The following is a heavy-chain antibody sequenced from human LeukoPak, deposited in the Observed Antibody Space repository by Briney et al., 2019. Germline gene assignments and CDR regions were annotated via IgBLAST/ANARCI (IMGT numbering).Heavy chain of an antibody. J-gene: IGHJ6*03. D-gene: IGHD6-6*01. Sequence: ASVKVSCKASGYTFTSYGISWVRQAPGQGLEWMGWISAYNGNTNYAQKLQGRVTMTTDTSTSTAYMELRSLRSDDTAVYYCAKTGYSSSSKYYYYMEVWGKGPRSPSP. CDR2: ISAYNGNT. CDR3: AKTGYSSSSKYYYYMEV. V-gene: IGHV1-18*01. CDR1: GYTFTSYG.